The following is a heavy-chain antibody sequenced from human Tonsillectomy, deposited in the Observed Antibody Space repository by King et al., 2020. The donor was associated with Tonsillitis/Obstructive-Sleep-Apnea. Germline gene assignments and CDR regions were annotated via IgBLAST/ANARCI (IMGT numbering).Heavy chain of an antibody. D-gene: IGHD3-3*01. Sequence: QLVQSGAEVKKPGASVKVSCKASGYTFTSYAMHWVRQAPGQRLEWMGWINAGNGNTKYSQKFQGRVTINRDTSASTAYMELSSLRSEDTAVYYCARIFSYYEFWSGLNWFDPWGQGTLVTVSS. CDR3: ARIFSYYEFWSGLNWFDP. J-gene: IGHJ5*02. CDR1: GYTFTSYA. V-gene: IGHV1-3*01. CDR2: INAGNGNT.